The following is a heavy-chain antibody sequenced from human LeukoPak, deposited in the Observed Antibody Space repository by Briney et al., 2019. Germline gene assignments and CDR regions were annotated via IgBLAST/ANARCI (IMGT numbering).Heavy chain of an antibody. D-gene: IGHD2-2*01. CDR3: ARDSYCSSTSCYRDYYYYGMDV. Sequence: SETLSLTCAVSGGSISSGGYSWSWIRQPPGKGLEWIGYIYHSGSTYYNPSLKSRVTISVDRSKNQFSLKLSSVTAVDTAVYYCARDSYCSSTSCYRDYYYYGMDVWGQGTTVTVSS. CDR2: IYHSGST. V-gene: IGHV4-30-2*01. J-gene: IGHJ6*02. CDR1: GGSISSGGYS.